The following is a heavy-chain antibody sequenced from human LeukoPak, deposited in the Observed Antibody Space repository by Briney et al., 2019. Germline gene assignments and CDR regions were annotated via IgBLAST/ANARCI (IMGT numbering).Heavy chain of an antibody. CDR1: GASISSDNYH. D-gene: IGHD3-10*01. J-gene: IGHJ4*02. CDR2: IYSGTT. CDR3: ASLGSRDF. Sequence: SETLSLTCTVSGASISSDNYHWNWIRQPAGKGLEWIGRIYSGTTNYNPSLKSRVSISVDTSKNQFSLKMTSVTAADTAVYYCASLGSRDFWGQGTLVTISS. V-gene: IGHV4-61*02.